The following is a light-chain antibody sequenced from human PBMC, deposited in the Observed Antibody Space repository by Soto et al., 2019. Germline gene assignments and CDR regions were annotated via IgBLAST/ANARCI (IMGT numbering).Light chain of an antibody. V-gene: IGKV3-20*01. CDR1: QSVSSSY. J-gene: IGKJ1*01. Sequence: EIVLTQSPGTLALSAGEGATLSCRASQSVSSSYLAWYQQKPGQAPRLVIYGASSRAAGIPDRFSGSGSGTDFTLTISRLEPEDFAVYYCQQYGKSRTFGQGTKVDIK. CDR3: QQYGKSRT. CDR2: GAS.